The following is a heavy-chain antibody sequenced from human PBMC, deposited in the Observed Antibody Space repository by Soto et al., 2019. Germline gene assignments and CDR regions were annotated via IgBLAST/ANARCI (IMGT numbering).Heavy chain of an antibody. CDR1: GGTFSSYA. J-gene: IGHJ6*02. CDR2: IITIFGTA. V-gene: IGHV1-69*01. CDR3: ASSFSAAGTLRGFRGANYYYYGMDV. D-gene: IGHD6-13*01. Sequence: QVQLVQSGAEVKKPGSSVKVSCKASGGTFSSYAISWVRQAPGQGLEWMGGIITIFGTANYAQKFQGRVRITADESTGTAYMELSSLRSEDTAVYYCASSFSAAGTLRGFRGANYYYYGMDVWGQGTTVTVSS.